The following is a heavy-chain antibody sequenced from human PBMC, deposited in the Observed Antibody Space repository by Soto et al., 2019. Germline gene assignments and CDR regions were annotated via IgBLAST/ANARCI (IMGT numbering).Heavy chain of an antibody. CDR2: INYRGIT. CDR3: ARAPMDDYGNYYDGMDV. Sequence: QVQLQQWGAGLLKPSETLSLTCGVSGGSFRGYSWNWIRQSPEKGLAWIGEINYRGITSYNPSLRSRVTISLATSTNRFSLTLTSVTAADTAIYYCARAPMDDYGNYYDGMDVWGQGTTITVS. D-gene: IGHD4-17*01. J-gene: IGHJ6*02. V-gene: IGHV4-34*01. CDR1: GGSFRGYS.